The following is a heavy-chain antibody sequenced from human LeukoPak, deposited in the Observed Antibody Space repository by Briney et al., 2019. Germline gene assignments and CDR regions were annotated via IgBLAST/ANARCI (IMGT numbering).Heavy chain of an antibody. CDR3: ARDYSSGWYKWFDP. CDR2: MNPNSGNT. J-gene: IGHJ5*02. D-gene: IGHD6-19*01. Sequence: ASVKVSCKASGYTFNSYDINWVRQATGQGLEWMGWMNPNSGNTGYAQKFQGRVTMIRNNSISTAYMELSSLRSEDTAVYYCARDYSSGWYKWFDPWGQGTLVTVSS. V-gene: IGHV1-8*01. CDR1: GYTFNSYD.